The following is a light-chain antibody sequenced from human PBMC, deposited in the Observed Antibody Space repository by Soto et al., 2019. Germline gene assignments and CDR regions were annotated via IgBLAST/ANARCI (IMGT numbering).Light chain of an antibody. CDR1: SSDVGSYNL. CDR2: EGS. Sequence: QPVLTQPASVSGSPGQSITISCTGTSSDVGSYNLVSWYQQHPGKAPKLMIYEGSKRPSGVSNRFSGSKSGNTASLTISGLQAEDEADYYCCSYAGSSTFVYVFGTGT. V-gene: IGLV2-23*01. J-gene: IGLJ1*01. CDR3: CSYAGSSTFVYV.